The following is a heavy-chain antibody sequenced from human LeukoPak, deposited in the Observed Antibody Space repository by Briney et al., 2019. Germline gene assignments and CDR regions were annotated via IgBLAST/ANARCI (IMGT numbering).Heavy chain of an antibody. CDR2: ISGSGGST. D-gene: IGHD6-13*01. CDR1: GFTFSSYA. CDR3: AKDPGDIAATAYYFDY. Sequence: AESLRLTCAASGFTFSSYAMSWVRQPPGKGLEWVSAISGSGGSTYYADSVKGRFNISRDNSNNTLYPQMNSLRAEDTAVYYCAKDPGDIAATAYYFDYWGQGTLVTVSS. V-gene: IGHV3-23*01. J-gene: IGHJ4*02.